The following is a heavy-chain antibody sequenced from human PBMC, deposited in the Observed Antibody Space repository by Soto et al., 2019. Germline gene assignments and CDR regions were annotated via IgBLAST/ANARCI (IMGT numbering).Heavy chain of an antibody. CDR3: TLRDDSSTGPIY. Sequence: SGPTLVNPTQTLTLTCTFSGFSVTTSGKTLGWIRQPPGKAPEWLALAYQYSPSLQNRVMFTKDTSKNQVVLTMTNVDPGDTATYYCTLRDDSSTGPIYWGQGIQVTVSS. J-gene: IGHJ4*02. V-gene: IGHV2-5*01. D-gene: IGHD3-16*01. CDR2: AY. CDR1: GFSVTTSGKT.